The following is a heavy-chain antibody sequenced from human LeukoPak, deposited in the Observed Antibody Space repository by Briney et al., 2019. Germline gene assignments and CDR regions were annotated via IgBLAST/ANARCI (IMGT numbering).Heavy chain of an antibody. D-gene: IGHD3-22*01. CDR3: ARGASSYYDSSDYFDY. V-gene: IGHV1-18*01. CDR2: ISVYNGNT. CDR1: GYTFISHT. Sequence: ASVKVSCEASGYTFISHTISWVRQAPGQGPEWMGWISVYNGNTNYAQKLQGRVTMTTDTSTSTAYMELRSLRSDDTAVYYCARGASSYYDSSDYFDYWGQGTLVTVST. J-gene: IGHJ4*02.